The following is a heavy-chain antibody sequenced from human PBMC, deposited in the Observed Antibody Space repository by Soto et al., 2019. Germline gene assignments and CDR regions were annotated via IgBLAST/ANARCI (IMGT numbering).Heavy chain of an antibody. J-gene: IGHJ4*02. Sequence: QVQLQQWGVGLLKPSETLSLTCAVYGGSFSDYYWSWIRQPPGKGLEWIGEINHSGSTNYNPSLKSRVTISVDTSKNQFSLKLSSVTAADTAVYYCARDLAAALMIVWGQGTLVTVSS. CDR3: ARDLAAALMIV. D-gene: IGHD6-13*01. CDR2: INHSGST. V-gene: IGHV4-34*01. CDR1: GGSFSDYY.